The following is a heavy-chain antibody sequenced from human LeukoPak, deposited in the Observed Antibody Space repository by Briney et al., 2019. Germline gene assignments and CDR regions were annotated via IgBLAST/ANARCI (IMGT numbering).Heavy chain of an antibody. CDR3: AREINIVLMVYAPYYFDY. CDR1: GYTFTSYG. V-gene: IGHV1-18*01. Sequence: ASVKVPCKASGYTFTSYGISWVRQAPGQGLEWMGWISAYNGNTNYAQKLQGRVTMTTDTSTSTAYMELRSLRSDDTAVYYCAREINIVLMVYAPYYFDYWGQGTLVTVSS. D-gene: IGHD2-8*01. CDR2: ISAYNGNT. J-gene: IGHJ4*02.